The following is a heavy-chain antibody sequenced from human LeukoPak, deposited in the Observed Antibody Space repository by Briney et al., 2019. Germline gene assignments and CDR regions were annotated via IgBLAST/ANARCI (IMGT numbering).Heavy chain of an antibody. CDR3: AKDRKDKGVAGTIFDY. D-gene: IGHD6-19*01. Sequence: PGGSLRLSCAASGFTFSSYGMHWVRQAPGKGLEWVAVIWYDGSNKYYADSVKGRFTISRDNSKNTLYLQMNSLRAEDTAVYYCAKDRKDKGVAGTIFDYWGQGTLVTASS. CDR1: GFTFSSYG. CDR2: IWYDGSNK. J-gene: IGHJ4*02. V-gene: IGHV3-30*02.